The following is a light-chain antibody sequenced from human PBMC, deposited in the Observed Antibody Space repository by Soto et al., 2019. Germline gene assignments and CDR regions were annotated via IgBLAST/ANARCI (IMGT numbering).Light chain of an antibody. V-gene: IGKV2-28*01. CDR1: RSLVHSNGYTY. Sequence: DIVMTQSPVSLPVTPGEPASISCRSSRSLVHSNGYTYLDWYLQKPGQSPQLLIYLGSIRASGVPDRFSGSASGTDFTLKIRRVEAEDVGLYYCMQVLQTPYTFGLGAKLEIK. J-gene: IGKJ2*01. CDR3: MQVLQTPYT. CDR2: LGS.